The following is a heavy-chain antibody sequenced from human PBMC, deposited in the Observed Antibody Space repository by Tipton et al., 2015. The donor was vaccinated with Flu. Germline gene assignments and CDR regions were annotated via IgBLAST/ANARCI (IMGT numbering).Heavy chain of an antibody. Sequence: PGLVKPSETLSLTCTVSSGSIRSTNYFCAWIRQPPGKRLELIGSMYPSGTTYYNPSLKSRVTISVDTSKSQFSLKLRPVTAADTAVYYCARLSYYDVDLKNFYFDYWGQGALVTVSS. CDR2: MYPSGTT. V-gene: IGHV4-39*01. CDR1: SGSIRSTNYF. J-gene: IGHJ4*02. D-gene: IGHD3-10*02. CDR3: ARLSYYDVDLKNFYFDY.